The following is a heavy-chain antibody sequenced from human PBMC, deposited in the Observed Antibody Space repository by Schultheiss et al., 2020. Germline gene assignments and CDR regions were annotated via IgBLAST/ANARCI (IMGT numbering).Heavy chain of an antibody. J-gene: IGHJ4*02. CDR2: IWYDGSNK. V-gene: IGHV3-33*08. Sequence: GGSLRLSCAASGFTFSSYGMHWVRQAPGKGLEWVAVIWYDGSNKYYADSVKGRFTISRDNSKNTLYLQMNSLRAEDTAVYYCATPPCWGGDCFHFDYWGQGTLVTVSS. CDR3: ATPPCWGGDCFHFDY. CDR1: GFTFSSYG. D-gene: IGHD2-21*02.